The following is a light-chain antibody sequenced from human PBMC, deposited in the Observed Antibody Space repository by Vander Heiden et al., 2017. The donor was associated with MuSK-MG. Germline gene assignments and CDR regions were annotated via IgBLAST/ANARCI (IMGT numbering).Light chain of an antibody. J-gene: IGKJ5*01. V-gene: IGKV2-28*01. Sequence: VVIQTPTPLPVTPGEPASISCRSNQSLESSGFNYLDWYLQRPGQAPKLLFFFGSYRAAGVPDRFSASGSGTDFTLTISRVEDEDAGNYYCMQSLQTPAFGQGTRLEIK. CDR1: QSLESSGFNY. CDR2: FGS. CDR3: MQSLQTPA.